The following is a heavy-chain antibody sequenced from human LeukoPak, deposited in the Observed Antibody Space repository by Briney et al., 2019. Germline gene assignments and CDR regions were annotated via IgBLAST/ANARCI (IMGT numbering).Heavy chain of an antibody. J-gene: IGHJ4*02. CDR3: TTDGSTTLSNTFDY. CDR1: GFTFSDAW. CDR2: IKSRNRGETV. D-gene: IGHD1-26*01. Sequence: GGSLRLFCAASGFTFSDAWMNWVRLAPGKGLEWVGRIKSRNRGETVDYAAPVKGRFTISRDDSKTTVYLQMNSLKTDVTAIYYCTTDGSTTLSNTFDYWGQGTLVTVSS. V-gene: IGHV3-15*01.